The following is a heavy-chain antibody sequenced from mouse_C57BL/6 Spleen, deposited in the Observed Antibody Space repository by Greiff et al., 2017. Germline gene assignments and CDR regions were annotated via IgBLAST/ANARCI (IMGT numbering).Heavy chain of an antibody. V-gene: IGHV14-1*01. J-gene: IGHJ3*01. CDR2: IDPEDGDT. Sequence: VQLQQSGAELVRPGASVKLSCTASGFNIKDYYMHWVKQRPEQGLEWIGRIDPEDGDTEYAPKFQGKATMTADTSSNTAYLQLSSLTSEDTAVYYCTTDPQPDGYDPFAYWGQGTLVTVSA. CDR3: TTDPQPDGYDPFAY. CDR1: GFNIKDYY. D-gene: IGHD2-2*01.